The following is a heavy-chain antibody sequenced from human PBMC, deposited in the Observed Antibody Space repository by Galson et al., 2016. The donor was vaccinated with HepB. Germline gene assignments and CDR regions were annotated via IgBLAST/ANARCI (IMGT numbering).Heavy chain of an antibody. CDR3: AGGSRELLFGSWFDP. V-gene: IGHV3-21*05. CDR2: ISRYSSYA. D-gene: IGHD1-26*01. CDR1: GFTFETYW. J-gene: IGHJ5*02. Sequence: SLRLSCAASGFTFETYWMSWVRQSPGKGLEWVSFISRYSSYALSADPLKGRFTISRDDARHSLYLQMDSLRAEDTAVYYCAGGSRELLFGSWFDPWAQGTLVTVSS.